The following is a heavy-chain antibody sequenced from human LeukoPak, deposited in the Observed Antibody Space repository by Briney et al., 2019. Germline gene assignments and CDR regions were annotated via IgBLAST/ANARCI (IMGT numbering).Heavy chain of an antibody. D-gene: IGHD3-3*01. V-gene: IGHV3-7*01. Sequence: GGSLRLSCAASGFTFSSYWMSWVRQAPGKGLEWVANIKQDGSEKYYVDSVKGRFTISRDNAKNSLCLQMNSLRAEDTAVYYCARVGHLLRFLEWLLPFYFDYWGQGTLVTVSS. J-gene: IGHJ4*02. CDR2: IKQDGSEK. CDR3: ARVGHLLRFLEWLLPFYFDY. CDR1: GFTFSSYW.